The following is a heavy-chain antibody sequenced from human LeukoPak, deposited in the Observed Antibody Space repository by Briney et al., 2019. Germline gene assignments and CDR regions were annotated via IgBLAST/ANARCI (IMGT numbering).Heavy chain of an antibody. CDR1: GFTFSNYV. CDR3: AKGQQWLAYYFDY. D-gene: IGHD6-19*01. CDR2: ISYDGSNK. Sequence: GSLRLSFAASGFTFSNYVMHWVRQAPGKGLEWVAVISYDGSNKYYADSVKGRFTISRDNSKNTLYLQMNSLRAEDTAVYYCAKGQQWLAYYFDYWGQGTLVTVSS. J-gene: IGHJ4*02. V-gene: IGHV3-30*18.